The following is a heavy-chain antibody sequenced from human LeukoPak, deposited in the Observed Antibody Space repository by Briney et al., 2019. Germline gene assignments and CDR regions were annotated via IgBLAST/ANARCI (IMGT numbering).Heavy chain of an antibody. D-gene: IGHD5-18*01. CDR1: GGTFSSYA. CDR3: ASARGYSYGLIDY. CDR2: VIPIFGTA. V-gene: IGHV1-69*13. J-gene: IGHJ4*02. Sequence: SVKVSCKASGGTFSSYAISWVRQAPGQGLEWIGGVIPIFGTANYAQKFQGRVTITADESTSTAYMELSSLRSEDTAVYYCASARGYSYGLIDYWGQGTLVTVSS.